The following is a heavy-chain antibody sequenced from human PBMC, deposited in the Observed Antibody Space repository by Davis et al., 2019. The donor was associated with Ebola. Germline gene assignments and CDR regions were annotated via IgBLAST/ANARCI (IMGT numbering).Heavy chain of an antibody. V-gene: IGHV3-33*01. CDR2: IWDDGSNK. Sequence: PGGSLRLSCAASGFTLSGYDMNWVRQAPGKGLQWVAVIWDDGSNKYYADSVKGRFTISRDNSKNTLYLQMNSLRAEDTAVYYCATRGDYYDSSGYRPWGQGTLVTVSS. J-gene: IGHJ5*02. CDR1: GFTLSGYD. CDR3: ATRGDYYDSSGYRP. D-gene: IGHD3-22*01.